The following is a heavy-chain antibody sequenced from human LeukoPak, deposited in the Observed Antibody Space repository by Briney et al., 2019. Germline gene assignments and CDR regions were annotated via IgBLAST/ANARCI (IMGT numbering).Heavy chain of an antibody. V-gene: IGHV4-34*01. CDR3: ARALPPLRREEFDH. D-gene: IGHD1-26*01. Sequence: SETLSLTCAVYGVTFSGYYWSWIRQPPGKGLEWVGEINHSGSTNYNPSLKSRVTISVDTSKNQFSLKLSSVTAADTAVYYCARALPPLRREEFDHWGQGTLVTVSS. CDR1: GVTFSGYY. CDR2: INHSGST. J-gene: IGHJ5*02.